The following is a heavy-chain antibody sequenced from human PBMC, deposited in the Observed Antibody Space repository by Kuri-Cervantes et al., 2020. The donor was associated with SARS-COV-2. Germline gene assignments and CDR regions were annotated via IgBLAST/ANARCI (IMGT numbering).Heavy chain of an antibody. J-gene: IGHJ6*02. CDR2: INHSGST. D-gene: IGHD3-10*01. V-gene: IGHV4-34*01. Sequence: GSLRLSCAASGFTFSSYGMHWVRQAPGKGLEWIGEINHSGSTNYNPSLKSRVTVSVDTSKNQFSLKLSSVTAADTAVYYCARHVRQVAMVQGAYYYYGMDVWGQGTTVTVSS. CDR1: GFTFSSYG. CDR3: ARHVRQVAMVQGAYYYYGMDV.